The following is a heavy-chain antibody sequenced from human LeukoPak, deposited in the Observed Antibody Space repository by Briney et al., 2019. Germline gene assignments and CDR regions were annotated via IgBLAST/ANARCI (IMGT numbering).Heavy chain of an antibody. CDR1: GDSINSYY. CDR2: VYTSGST. CDR3: AREGIVWFFDL. J-gene: IGHJ2*01. D-gene: IGHD3-10*01. Sequence: SETLSLTCTVSGDSINSYYWSWIRQPAGKGLEWIGRVYTSGSTYYNPSLKSRVTTSVDTSKNQFSLKLTSTTAADTAVYYCAREGIVWFFDLWGRGTLVTVSS. V-gene: IGHV4-4*07.